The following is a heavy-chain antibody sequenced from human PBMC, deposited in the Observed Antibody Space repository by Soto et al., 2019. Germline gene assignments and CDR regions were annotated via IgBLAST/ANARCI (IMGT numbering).Heavy chain of an antibody. Sequence: QVQLVQSGAEVKKPGASVKVSCKASGYTFSNYGFSWVRQAPGQRLEWMGWISAYNGNTNYAQKVQGRVTMTTDTSTGTAYMELRSLRSDDTAVYYCASSFTSSQWRYGMDVWGQGTTVTASS. CDR1: GYTFSNYG. CDR2: ISAYNGNT. D-gene: IGHD2-2*01. CDR3: ASSFTSSQWRYGMDV. J-gene: IGHJ6*02. V-gene: IGHV1-18*01.